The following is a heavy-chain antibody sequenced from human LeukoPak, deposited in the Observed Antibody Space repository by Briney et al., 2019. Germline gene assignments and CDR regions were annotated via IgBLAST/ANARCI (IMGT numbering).Heavy chain of an antibody. V-gene: IGHV3-48*01. CDR3: AKAASGPIAAGYWYFDL. CDR2: ISSSGSTT. J-gene: IGHJ2*01. CDR1: GFIFSSYS. D-gene: IGHD6-25*01. Sequence: GGSLRLSCAASGFIFSSYSMNWVRQAPGKGLEWVSYISSSGSTTYYADSVKGRFTISRDNSKNTLYLQMNSLRAEDTAVYYCAKAASGPIAAGYWYFDLWGRGTLVTVSS.